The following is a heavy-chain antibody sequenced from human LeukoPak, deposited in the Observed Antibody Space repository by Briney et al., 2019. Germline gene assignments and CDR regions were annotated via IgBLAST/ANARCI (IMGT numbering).Heavy chain of an antibody. CDR3: TRDLPSGYGDPFDY. V-gene: IGHV3-49*04. D-gene: IGHD4-17*01. CDR2: VGSKASGGTT. Sequence: GGSLRLSCTASGFTFGDYVMSWVRQAPGKGLEGVGFVGSKASGGTTEYAASVKGRFTISRDDSKSIAYLQMNSLKTEDTAVYYCTRDLPSGYGDPFDYWGQGTLVTVSS. J-gene: IGHJ4*02. CDR1: GFTFGDYV.